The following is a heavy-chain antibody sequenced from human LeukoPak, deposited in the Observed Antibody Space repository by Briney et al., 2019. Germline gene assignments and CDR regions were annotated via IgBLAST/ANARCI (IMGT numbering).Heavy chain of an antibody. CDR3: ARQDFVWGSYRPNWFDP. D-gene: IGHD3-16*02. CDR1: GYTFTSYD. CDR2: ISAYDGNT. J-gene: IGHJ5*02. Sequence: ASVKVSCKASGYTFTSYDINWVRQATGQGLEWMGWISAYDGNTNYAQRLQGRVTMTTDTSTSTAYMELRSLRSDDTAVYYCARQDFVWGSYRPNWFDPWGQGTLVTVSS. V-gene: IGHV1-18*01.